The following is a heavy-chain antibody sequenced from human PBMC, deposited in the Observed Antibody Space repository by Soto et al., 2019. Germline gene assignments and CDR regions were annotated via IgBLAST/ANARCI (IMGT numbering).Heavy chain of an antibody. CDR3: AREFCSGGTCYDSTSDY. CDR2: ISRSGTNI. Sequence: PGGSLRLSCAASGFSFSDYYMTWIRQAPGKXLEWISYISRSGTNIYYADSVKGRFTISRDNAQSSLHLQMNSLRAEDTAIYYCAREFCSGGTCYDSTSDYWGQGTRVTVSS. J-gene: IGHJ4*02. CDR1: GFSFSDYY. V-gene: IGHV3-11*01. D-gene: IGHD2-15*01.